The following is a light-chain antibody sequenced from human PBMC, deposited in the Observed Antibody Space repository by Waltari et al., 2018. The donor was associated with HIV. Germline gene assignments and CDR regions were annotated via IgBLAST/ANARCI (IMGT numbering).Light chain of an antibody. CDR3: SSYTSSSTGV. J-gene: IGLJ3*02. Sequence: QSALTQPASVSGSPGQSITISCTGTSSDVGGYNYVSWYQQHPGKAPNLMIYDVSNRPSGVSNRFFGSKSGNTASLTISGLQAEDEADYYCSSYTSSSTGVFGGGTKLTVL. V-gene: IGLV2-14*01. CDR1: SSDVGGYNY. CDR2: DVS.